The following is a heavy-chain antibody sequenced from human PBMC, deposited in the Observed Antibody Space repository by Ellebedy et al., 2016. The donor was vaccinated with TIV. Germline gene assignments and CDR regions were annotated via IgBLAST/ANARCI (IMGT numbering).Heavy chain of an antibody. J-gene: IGHJ4*02. CDR1: GYTFTGYY. D-gene: IGHD6-19*01. V-gene: IGHV1-2*04. CDR2: INPNGGGT. Sequence: ASVKVSCKASGYTFTGYYMHWVRQAPGQGLEWMGWINPNGGGTNYAQKFQGWVTMTRDTSISTAYMELSRLRSDDTAVYYCARAGYSAGIAVAGKFGYWGQGTLVTVSS. CDR3: ARAGYSAGIAVAGKFGY.